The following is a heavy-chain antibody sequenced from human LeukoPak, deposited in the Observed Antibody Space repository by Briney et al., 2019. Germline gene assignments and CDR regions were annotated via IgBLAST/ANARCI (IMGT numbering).Heavy chain of an antibody. CDR3: ASGAVAGSFAFDI. CDR1: GGSISSSNW. V-gene: IGHV4-4*02. Sequence: SETLSLTCAVSGGSISSSNWWSWVRQPPGKGLEWIGEIYHSGSTNYNPSLKSRVTISVDKSKNQFSLKLSSVTAADTAVYYRASGAVAGSFAFDIWGQGTMVTVSS. CDR2: IYHSGST. D-gene: IGHD6-19*01. J-gene: IGHJ3*02.